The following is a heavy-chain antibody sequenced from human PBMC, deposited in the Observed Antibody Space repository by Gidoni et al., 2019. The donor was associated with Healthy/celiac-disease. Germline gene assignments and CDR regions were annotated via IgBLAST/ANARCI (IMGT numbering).Heavy chain of an antibody. Sequence: EVQLLESGGGLVQPGGSLRLSCAASGFAFRRSAMSGVRQAPGKGLEWVSAVSGSGGRTYYADSVKGRFTISRDNSKNTLYLQLNSLRAEDTAVYYCAKDRNVVVVAATWWFDPWGQGTLVTVSS. D-gene: IGHD2-15*01. CDR3: AKDRNVVVVAATWWFDP. CDR1: GFAFRRSA. J-gene: IGHJ5*02. CDR2: VSGSGGRT. V-gene: IGHV3-23*01.